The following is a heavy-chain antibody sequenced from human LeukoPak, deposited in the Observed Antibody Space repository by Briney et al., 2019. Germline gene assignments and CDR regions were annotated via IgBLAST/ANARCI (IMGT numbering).Heavy chain of an antibody. CDR1: GGSFSGYY. CDR3: ARGRSPYYYGSGSYGYYFDY. J-gene: IGHJ4*02. CDR2: INHSGST. Sequence: SETLSLTCAVYGGSFSGYYWSWIRQPPGKGLEWIGEINHSGSTNYNPSLKSRVTISVDTSKNQFSLKLSSVTAADTAVYYCARGRSPYYYGSGSYGYYFDYWGQGTLVTGSS. V-gene: IGHV4-34*01. D-gene: IGHD3-10*01.